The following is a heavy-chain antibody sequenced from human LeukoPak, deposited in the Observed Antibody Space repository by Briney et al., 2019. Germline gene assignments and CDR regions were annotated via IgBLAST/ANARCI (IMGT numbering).Heavy chain of an antibody. CDR1: GATSSSYA. Sequence: SVKPSCNASGATSSSYAISWVRQAPGQGLEWMGGIIPIFATANYAQKLQGRVTITAAEPTSTAYMELSSLRSEDTAVYYCALRNQDILAGYLDYWGQGTLVTVSS. D-gene: IGHD3-9*01. V-gene: IGHV1-69*13. CDR2: IIPIFATA. CDR3: ALRNQDILAGYLDY. J-gene: IGHJ4*02.